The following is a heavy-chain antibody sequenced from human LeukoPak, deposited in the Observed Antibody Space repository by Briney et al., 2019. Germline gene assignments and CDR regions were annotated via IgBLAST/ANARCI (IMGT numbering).Heavy chain of an antibody. V-gene: IGHV5-51*01. CDR2: IYPSDSDT. CDR3: ARRSSSGWGDLDY. J-gene: IGHJ4*02. Sequence: GESLKISCKASGYSFTTYWIGWVRQMPGKGLEWMGIIYPSDSDTEYSPSFEDQVTISVDKSITTTYLQWSSLKASDTAIYYCARRSSSGWGDLDYWGQGTLVTVSS. D-gene: IGHD6-19*01. CDR1: GYSFTTYW.